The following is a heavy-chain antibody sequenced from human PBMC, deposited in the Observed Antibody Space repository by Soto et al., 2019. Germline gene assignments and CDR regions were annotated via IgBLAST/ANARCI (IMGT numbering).Heavy chain of an antibody. CDR2: ISGSGGST. D-gene: IGHD3-10*01. CDR3: ANGKTYYYGSGSFDY. J-gene: IGHJ4*02. V-gene: IGHV3-23*04. CDR1: GFTFSSYS. Sequence: EVQLVESGGGLVKPGGSLRLSCAASGFTFSSYSMNWVRQAPGKGLEWVSAISGSGGSTYYADSVKGRFTISRDNSKNTLYLQMNSLRAEDTAVYYCANGKTYYYGSGSFDYWGQGTLVTVSS.